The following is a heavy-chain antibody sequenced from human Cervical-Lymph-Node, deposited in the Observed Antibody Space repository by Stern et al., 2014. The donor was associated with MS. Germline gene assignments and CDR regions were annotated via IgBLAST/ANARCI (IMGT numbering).Heavy chain of an antibody. V-gene: IGHV3-30*15. CDR3: TRARGSTWHDALDI. CDR1: GFTFSTYA. J-gene: IGHJ3*02. CDR2: ISYDGSNN. D-gene: IGHD6-13*01. Sequence: MQLVESGGGVVQPGRSLRLSCAASGFTFSTYAMHWVRQAPGKGLEWVAVISYDGSNNYYAHSVKGRFTISRDNSKNTLFLQMSSLRPEDTAMYYCTRARGSTWHDALDIWGQGTMVTVSS.